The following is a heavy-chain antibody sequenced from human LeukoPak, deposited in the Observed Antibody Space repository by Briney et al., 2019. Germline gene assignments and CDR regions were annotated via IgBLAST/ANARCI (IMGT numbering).Heavy chain of an antibody. D-gene: IGHD2-21*01. CDR2: INSDGSST. CDR1: GFTFSSYW. J-gene: IGHJ4*02. V-gene: IGHV3-74*01. CDR3: AKDGLTYCGGDCLFDY. Sequence: QPGGSLRLSCAASGFTFSSYWMHWVRQAPGKGLVWVSRINSDGSSTSYADSVKGRFTISRDNAKNTLYLQMNSLRAEDTAVYYCAKDGLTYCGGDCLFDYWGQGTLVTVSS.